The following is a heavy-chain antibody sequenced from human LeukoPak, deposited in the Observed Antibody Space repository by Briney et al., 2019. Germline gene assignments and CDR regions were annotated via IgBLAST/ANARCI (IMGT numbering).Heavy chain of an antibody. V-gene: IGHV3-74*01. J-gene: IGHJ3*02. Sequence: PGGSLRLSCAVSGFTFSSYWMHWVRQAPGKGLVWVSRINSDGSSTSYADSVKGRFTISRDNAKNTLYLQMNSLRAEDTAVYYCARGATMIKRAFDIWGQGTMVTVSS. CDR3: ARGATMIKRAFDI. CDR2: INSDGSST. CDR1: GFTFSSYW. D-gene: IGHD3-22*01.